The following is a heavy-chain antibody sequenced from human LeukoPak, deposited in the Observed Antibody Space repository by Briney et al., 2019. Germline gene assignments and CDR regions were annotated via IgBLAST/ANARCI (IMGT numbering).Heavy chain of an antibody. Sequence: QPGGSLRHSCAASGFTFSSYAMSWVRQAPGKGLEWVSAISGSGGSTYYADSVKGRFTISRDNSKNTLYLQMNSLRAEDTAVYYCAISLLWFGELTDYWGQGTLVTVSS. J-gene: IGHJ4*02. CDR1: GFTFSSYA. CDR3: AISLLWFGELTDY. CDR2: ISGSGGST. V-gene: IGHV3-23*01. D-gene: IGHD3-10*01.